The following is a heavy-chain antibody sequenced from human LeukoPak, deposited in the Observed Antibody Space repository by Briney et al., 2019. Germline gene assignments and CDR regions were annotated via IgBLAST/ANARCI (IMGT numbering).Heavy chain of an antibody. V-gene: IGHV3-33*01. D-gene: IGHD6-19*01. CDR3: ARDGSSGNFDY. Sequence: GGSLRLSCAASGFTLSSYGMHWVRQAPGKGLEWVAVIWYDGSNKYYADSVKGRFTISRDNSKNTLYLQMNSLRAEDTAVYYCARDGSSGNFDYWGQGTLVTVSS. CDR1: GFTLSSYG. J-gene: IGHJ4*02. CDR2: IWYDGSNK.